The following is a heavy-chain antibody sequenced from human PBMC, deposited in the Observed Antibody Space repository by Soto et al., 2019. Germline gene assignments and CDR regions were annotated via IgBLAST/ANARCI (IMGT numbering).Heavy chain of an antibody. CDR1: GFPFSTYG. V-gene: IGHV3-33*01. CDR3: ASSSPALDY. D-gene: IGHD2-2*01. J-gene: IGHJ4*02. Sequence: QVHLVESGGGVVQPGRSLRLSCAASGFPFSTYGMHWVRQAPGKGLEWVAVIWSDGGNKYYADSVKGRFTISRDNSKNMLYLQMNSLRAEDTAVYYCASSSPALDYWGQGTLVTVSS. CDR2: IWSDGGNK.